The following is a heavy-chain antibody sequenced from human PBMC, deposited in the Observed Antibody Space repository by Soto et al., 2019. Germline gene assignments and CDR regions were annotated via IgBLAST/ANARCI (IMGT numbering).Heavy chain of an antibody. D-gene: IGHD2-2*01. J-gene: IGHJ5*02. CDR2: ISAYNGNT. Sequence: QVQLVQSGAEVKKPGASVKVSCKASGYTFTSYGISWVRQAPGQGLEWMGWISAYNGNTNYAQKLQGRVNMTTDTSTSTAYMELRSLRSDDTAVYYCARVADIVVAGPGWFDPWGQGTLVTVSS. CDR3: ARVADIVVAGPGWFDP. CDR1: GYTFTSYG. V-gene: IGHV1-18*01.